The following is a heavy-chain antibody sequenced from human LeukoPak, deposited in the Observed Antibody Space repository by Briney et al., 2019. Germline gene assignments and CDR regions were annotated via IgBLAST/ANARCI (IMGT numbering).Heavy chain of an antibody. CDR3: ARVGYPTQRRVLSAVSIPTAGAFDV. CDR1: GGSFSTYY. CDR2: VYHTGST. V-gene: IGHV4-34*01. Sequence: SETLSLTCAVYGGSFSTYYWSWIRQPPGKGLEWIGDVYHTGSTTYSPSPKSRVTISVDTSKKQFSLSLTSVTAADTAVYYCARVGYPTQRRVLSAVSIPTAGAFDVWGQGTLVTVSS. D-gene: IGHD2-21*01. J-gene: IGHJ3*01.